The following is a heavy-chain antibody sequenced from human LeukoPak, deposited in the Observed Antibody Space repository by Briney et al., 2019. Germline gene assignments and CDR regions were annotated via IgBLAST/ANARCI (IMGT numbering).Heavy chain of an antibody. Sequence: HPGGSLRLSCAASGFTFSSYAMSWVRQAPGKGLEWVSAISGSGGSTYYADSVKGRFTISRDNSKNTLYLQMNSLRAEDTAVYYCAKTVAGYDAFDIWGQGTMVTVSS. CDR2: ISGSGGST. D-gene: IGHD6-19*01. J-gene: IGHJ3*02. V-gene: IGHV3-23*01. CDR1: GFTFSSYA. CDR3: AKTVAGYDAFDI.